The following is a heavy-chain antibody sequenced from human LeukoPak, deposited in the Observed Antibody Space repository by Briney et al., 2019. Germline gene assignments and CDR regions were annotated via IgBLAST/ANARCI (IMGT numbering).Heavy chain of an antibody. CDR2: IYHSGST. J-gene: IGHJ4*02. D-gene: IGHD5-12*01. CDR3: ARGGGYASPIGY. V-gene: IGHV4-59*01. CDR1: GGSISTYY. Sequence: SETLSLTCTLSGGSISTYYWNWIRQPPGEGLEWIGYIYHSGSTNYNPSLKSRVTISVDTSKNQFSLKLSSVTAADTAVYYCARGGGYASPIGYWGQGALVTVSS.